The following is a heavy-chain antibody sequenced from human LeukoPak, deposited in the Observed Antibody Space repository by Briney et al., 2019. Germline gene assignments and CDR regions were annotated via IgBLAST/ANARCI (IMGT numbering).Heavy chain of an antibody. V-gene: IGHV3-23*01. CDR1: GFTFSSYA. J-gene: IGHJ4*02. Sequence: PGESLSLSCAASGFTFSSYAMSWVRQAPGKGPEWVSAISGSGGSTYYADSVKGRFTISRDNSKNTLYLQMNSLRAEDTAVYYCAKDPTMVRGVIRDYWGQGTLVTVSS. CDR2: ISGSGGST. CDR3: AKDPTMVRGVIRDY. D-gene: IGHD3-10*01.